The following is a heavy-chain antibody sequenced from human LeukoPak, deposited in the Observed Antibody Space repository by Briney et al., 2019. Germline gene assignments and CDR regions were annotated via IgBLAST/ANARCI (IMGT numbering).Heavy chain of an antibody. D-gene: IGHD3-9*01. Sequence: ASVKVSCKASGYTFTGYYMHWVRQAPGQGLEWMGRINPNSGGTNYAQKFQGRVTMTRDTSISTAYMELSRLRSDDTAVYYCARAPPPDILTVYHAYFDYCGQGTLVTASS. J-gene: IGHJ4*02. CDR2: INPNSGGT. CDR1: GYTFTGYY. CDR3: ARAPPPDILTVYHAYFDY. V-gene: IGHV1-2*06.